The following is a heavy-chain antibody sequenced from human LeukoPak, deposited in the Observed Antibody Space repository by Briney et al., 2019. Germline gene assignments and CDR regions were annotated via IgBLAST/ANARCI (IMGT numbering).Heavy chain of an antibody. CDR3: AKFIVVVSAAPPFHDDY. V-gene: IGHV3-23*01. Sequence: GGSLRLSCAASGFTFSSYAMSWVRQAPGKGLEWVSAISGSGGSTYYADSVKGRFTISRDNSKNTLYLQMNSLRAEDTAVYYCAKFIVVVSAAPPFHDDYWGQGTLVTVSS. J-gene: IGHJ4*02. CDR1: GFTFSSYA. CDR2: ISGSGGST. D-gene: IGHD2-2*01.